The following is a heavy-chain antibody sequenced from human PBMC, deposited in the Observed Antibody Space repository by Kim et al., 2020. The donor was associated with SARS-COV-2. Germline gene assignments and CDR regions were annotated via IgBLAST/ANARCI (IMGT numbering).Heavy chain of an antibody. CDR1: GFTFGDYA. J-gene: IGHJ4*02. Sequence: GGSLRLSCTASGFTFGDYAMSWFRQAPGKGLEWVGFIRSKAYGGTTEYAASVKGRFTISRDDSKSIAYLQMNSLKTEDTAVYYCTRGGGEPQRLGVVLFDYWGQGTLVTVSS. CDR3: TRGGGEPQRLGVVLFDY. D-gene: IGHD2-21*01. V-gene: IGHV3-49*03. CDR2: IRSKAYGGTT.